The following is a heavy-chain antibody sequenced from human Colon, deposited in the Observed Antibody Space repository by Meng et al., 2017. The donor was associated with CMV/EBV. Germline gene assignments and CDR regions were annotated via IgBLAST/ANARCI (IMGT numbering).Heavy chain of an antibody. D-gene: IGHD2-2*01. V-gene: IGHV1-69*04. CDR2: IIPLVGIA. J-gene: IGHJ4*02. CDR1: GGTLTSNT. CDR3: ARDQYQFYFDS. Sequence: SCKASGGTLTSNTIIWVRQAPGHGLEWMGRIIPLVGIADYAKKFQGRLTITADKSTSTVYMELSGLRSDDTAVYYCARDQYQFYFDSWGQGTLVTVSS.